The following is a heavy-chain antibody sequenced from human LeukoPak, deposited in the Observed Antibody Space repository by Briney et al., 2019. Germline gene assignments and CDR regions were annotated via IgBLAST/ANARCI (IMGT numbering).Heavy chain of an antibody. V-gene: IGHV1-46*01. Sequence: ASVKVSCKASGYTFTNYAMNWVRQAPGQGLEWMGVINPSGGSASYAQKFQGRVTMTRDTYTSTVYMELRSLRSEDTAVYYCARGPAWFGESYFDYWGQGTLVTVSS. CDR1: GYTFTNYA. J-gene: IGHJ4*02. CDR2: INPSGGSA. CDR3: ARGPAWFGESYFDY. D-gene: IGHD3-10*01.